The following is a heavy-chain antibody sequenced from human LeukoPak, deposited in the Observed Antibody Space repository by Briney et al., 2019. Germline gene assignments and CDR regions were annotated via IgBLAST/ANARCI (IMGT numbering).Heavy chain of an antibody. CDR3: ARDYTAMAYFDY. V-gene: IGHV4-38-2*02. J-gene: IGHJ4*02. CDR1: GYSISSGYY. Sequence: SETLSLTCTVSGYSISSGYYWGWIRQPPGKGLEWIGSIHHSGSTYYNPSLKSRVTISVDTSKNRFSLKLSSVTAADTAVYYCARDYTAMAYFDYWGQGTLVTVSS. CDR2: IHHSGST. D-gene: IGHD5-18*01.